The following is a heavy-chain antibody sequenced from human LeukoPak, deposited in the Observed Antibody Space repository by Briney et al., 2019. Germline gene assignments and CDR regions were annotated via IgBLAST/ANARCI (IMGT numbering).Heavy chain of an antibody. CDR3: AKGQWLDYYFDY. CDR1: GFTFSSYA. J-gene: IGHJ4*02. CDR2: ISGSGGST. V-gene: IGHV3-23*01. D-gene: IGHD5-12*01. Sequence: PGGSLRLSCAASGFTFSSYAMSWVRQAPGKGLEWVSAISGSGGSTYYADSVKGRFTISRDNSKNTLYMQMNSLRAEDTAVYYCAKGQWLDYYFDYWGQGTLVTVSS.